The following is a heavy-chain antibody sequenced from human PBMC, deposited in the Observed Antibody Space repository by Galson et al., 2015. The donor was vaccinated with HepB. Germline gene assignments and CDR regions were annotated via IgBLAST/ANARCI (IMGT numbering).Heavy chain of an antibody. CDR3: ARGESYTSGWFTTPDY. D-gene: IGHD6-19*01. CDR2: IKQDGSGK. V-gene: IGHV3-7*03. CDR1: GFTFSSYW. Sequence: SLRLSCAVSGFTFSSYWMNWVRQAPGKGLEWVANIKQDGSGKYYVDSVKGRFTISRDNAKNSLYLQMNSLRAEDTAVYFCARGESYTSGWFTTPDYWGQGTL. J-gene: IGHJ4*02.